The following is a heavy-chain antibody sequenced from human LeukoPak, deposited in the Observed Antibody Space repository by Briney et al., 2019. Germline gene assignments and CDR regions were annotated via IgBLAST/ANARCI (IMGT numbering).Heavy chain of an antibody. CDR1: GGSISSSSYY. J-gene: IGHJ5*02. D-gene: IGHD2-2*01. CDR2: IYYSGTT. Sequence: SETLSLTCTVSGGSISSSSYYWVWIRQPPGKGLEWIVSIYYSGTTYYNPSLNSRVTISVDTSKNQFSLKLSSVTAADTAVYYCGGYCSSTSCYRGGIDPWGQGTLVTVSS. CDR3: GGYCSSTSCYRGGIDP. V-gene: IGHV4-39*01.